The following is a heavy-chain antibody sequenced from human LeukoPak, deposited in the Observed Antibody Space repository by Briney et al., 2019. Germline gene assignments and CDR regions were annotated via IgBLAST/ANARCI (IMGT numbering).Heavy chain of an antibody. V-gene: IGHV4-59*08. CDR2: IYYSGST. D-gene: IGHD1-20*01. CDR1: GGSISSYY. CDR3: ARCLRYNWNDDRFDP. J-gene: IGHJ5*02. Sequence: PSQTLSLTCTVSGGSISSYYWSCIRQPPGKGLECIGYIYYSGSTNYNPSLKSRVTISVDTSKNQFSLKLSSVTAADTAVYYCARCLRYNWNDDRFDPWGQGTLVTVSS.